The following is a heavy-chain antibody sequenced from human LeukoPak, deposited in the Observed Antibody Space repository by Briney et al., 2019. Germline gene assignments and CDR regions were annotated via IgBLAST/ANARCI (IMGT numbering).Heavy chain of an antibody. D-gene: IGHD4-17*01. Sequence: PGGSLRLSCAASGFTFSNYGMRWVRQAPGRGLECVSAISASGGSTYNADSVKGRFTISRDNSKNTLYLQMNSLRAEDTAVYYCAKAHYGDYYYFYHMDVWGKGTTVTISS. J-gene: IGHJ6*03. CDR3: AKAHYGDYYYFYHMDV. CDR1: GFTFSNYG. V-gene: IGHV3-23*01. CDR2: ISASGGST.